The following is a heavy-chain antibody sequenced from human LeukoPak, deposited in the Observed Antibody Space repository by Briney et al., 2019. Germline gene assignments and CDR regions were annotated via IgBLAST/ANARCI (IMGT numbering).Heavy chain of an antibody. CDR1: GYTFTSYY. CDR3: ARVHEGELLLDY. CDR2: INPSGGST. Sequence: ASVKVSCKASGYTFTSYYMHWVRQAPGQGLEWMGIINPSGGSTSYAQKFQGRVTMTRDMSTSTVYMELSSLRSEDTAVYYCARVHEGELLLDYWGQGTLVTVSS. V-gene: IGHV1-46*01. J-gene: IGHJ4*02. D-gene: IGHD1-26*01.